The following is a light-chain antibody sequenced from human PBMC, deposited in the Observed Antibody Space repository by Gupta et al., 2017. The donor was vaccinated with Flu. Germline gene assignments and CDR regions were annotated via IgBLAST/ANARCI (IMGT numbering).Light chain of an antibody. CDR3: SSFTSSRTWV. CDR1: SSDVGRYNY. V-gene: IGLV2-14*01. J-gene: IGLJ3*02. Sequence: QSALTQPASVSGSPGQSITISCTGTSSDVGRYNYVSWFQQYPGKAPKLMIYEVTNWPSGVSNRFSGSKSGNTASLTISGLQAEDEADYYCSSFTSSRTWVFGGGTKLTVL. CDR2: EVT.